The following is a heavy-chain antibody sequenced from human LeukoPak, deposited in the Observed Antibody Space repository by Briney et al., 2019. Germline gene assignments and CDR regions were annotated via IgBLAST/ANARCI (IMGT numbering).Heavy chain of an antibody. J-gene: IGHJ6*02. CDR3: ARVLSRQWLVRRGYYYGMDV. Sequence: SETLSLTCAVSGGSISSGGYSWSWIRQPPGKGLEWIGYIYYSGSTNYNPSLKSRVTISVDTSKNQFSLKLSSVTAADTAVYYCARVLSRQWLVRRGYYYGMDVWGQGTTVTVSS. D-gene: IGHD6-19*01. CDR2: IYYSGST. CDR1: GGSISSGGYS. V-gene: IGHV4-61*08.